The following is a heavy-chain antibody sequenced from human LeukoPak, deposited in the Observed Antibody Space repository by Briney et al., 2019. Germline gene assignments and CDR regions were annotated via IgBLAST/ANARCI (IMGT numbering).Heavy chain of an antibody. D-gene: IGHD3-22*01. Sequence: GASVKVSCKASGYTFTSYAMHWVRQAPGQGLEWMGRINPNSGGTNYAQKFQGRVTMTRDTSISTAYMELSRLRSDDTAVYYCASSYYDSSGYYTTEYYFDYWGQGTLVTVSS. CDR1: GYTFTSYA. J-gene: IGHJ4*02. CDR2: INPNSGGT. CDR3: ASSYYDSSGYYTTEYYFDY. V-gene: IGHV1-2*06.